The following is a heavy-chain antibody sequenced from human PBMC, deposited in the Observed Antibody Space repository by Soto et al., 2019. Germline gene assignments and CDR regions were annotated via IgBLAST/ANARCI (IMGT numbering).Heavy chain of an antibody. CDR3: AKGRGGSGSLTPRVDF. V-gene: IGHV3-23*01. J-gene: IGHJ4*02. D-gene: IGHD3-10*01. CDR1: GFTFINYA. Sequence: PGGSLRLSCASSGFTFINYAMTWVRQATGKGLEWVSAISGGGDTTSYADSVKGRFTVSRDGSKNTLYLQMSSLRAEDTALYYCAKGRGGSGSLTPRVDFWGQGTLVTVSS. CDR2: ISGGGDTT.